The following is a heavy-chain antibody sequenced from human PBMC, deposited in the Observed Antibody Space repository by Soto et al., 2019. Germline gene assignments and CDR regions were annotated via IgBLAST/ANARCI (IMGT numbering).Heavy chain of an antibody. CDR1: GGTFNSYA. CDR2: IIPIFGTA. J-gene: IGHJ6*02. V-gene: IGHV1-69*13. D-gene: IGHD6-6*01. Sequence: SVKVSCKASGGTFNSYAISWVRQAPGEGLEWMGGIIPIFGTANYAQKFQGRVTITADESTSTAYMELSSLRSEDTAVYYCARGRSSSSEQTYYYYYYGMDVWGQGTTVTVS. CDR3: ARGRSSSSEQTYYYYYYGMDV.